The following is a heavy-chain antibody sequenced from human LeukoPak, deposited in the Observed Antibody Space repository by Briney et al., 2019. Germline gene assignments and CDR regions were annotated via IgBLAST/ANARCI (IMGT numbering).Heavy chain of an antibody. D-gene: IGHD2-2*01. Sequence: GGSLRLSCAASGFTFSDYYMSWIRQAPGKGLEGVSYISSSGSTIYYADSVKGRFTISRDNAKNSLYLQMNSLRAEDTAVYYCARAPCSSTSCPDYWGQGTLVTVSS. CDR3: ARAPCSSTSCPDY. J-gene: IGHJ4*02. V-gene: IGHV3-11*01. CDR1: GFTFSDYY. CDR2: ISSSGSTI.